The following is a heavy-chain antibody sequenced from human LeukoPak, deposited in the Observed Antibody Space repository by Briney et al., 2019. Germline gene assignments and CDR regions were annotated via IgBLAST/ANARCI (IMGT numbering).Heavy chain of an antibody. Sequence: SETLSLTCTVSGGSISSSSYYWGWIRQPPGKGLEWIGSIYYSGSTYYNPSLKSRVAISVDTSKNQFSLNLSSVTAADTAVYFCARDEGSSYPFDYWGQGTLVTVSS. CDR3: ARDEGSSYPFDY. J-gene: IGHJ4*02. V-gene: IGHV4-39*07. D-gene: IGHD2-2*01. CDR2: IYYSGST. CDR1: GGSISSSSYY.